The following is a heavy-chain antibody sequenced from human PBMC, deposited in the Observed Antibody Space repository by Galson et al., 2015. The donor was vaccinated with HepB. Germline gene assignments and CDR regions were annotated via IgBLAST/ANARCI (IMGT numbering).Heavy chain of an antibody. Sequence: SLRLSCAASGFTFSSYAMSWVRQAPGKGLEWVSAISGAGGSTYYADSMKGRFTISRDNSKNTLYLQMNSLRAEDTAVYYCAKDRAISGPYYFDYWGQGTLVTVSS. V-gene: IGHV3-23*01. J-gene: IGHJ4*02. CDR1: GFTFSSYA. D-gene: IGHD3-3*02. CDR3: AKDRAISGPYYFDY. CDR2: ISGAGGST.